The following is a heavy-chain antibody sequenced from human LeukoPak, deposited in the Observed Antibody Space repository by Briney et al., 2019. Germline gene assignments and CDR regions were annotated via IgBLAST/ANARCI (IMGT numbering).Heavy chain of an antibody. CDR1: GYSFTSYW. V-gene: IGHV5-51*01. Sequence: GESLKISCTGSGYSFTSYWIGWVRQMPGKGLEWMGIIYPGDSDTRYSPSFQGQVTITADKSISTAYLQWSSLKASDTAIYYCARRRGYSSGWATSGPYYFDYWGQGTLVTVSS. J-gene: IGHJ4*02. CDR2: IYPGDSDT. CDR3: ARRRGYSSGWATSGPYYFDY. D-gene: IGHD6-19*01.